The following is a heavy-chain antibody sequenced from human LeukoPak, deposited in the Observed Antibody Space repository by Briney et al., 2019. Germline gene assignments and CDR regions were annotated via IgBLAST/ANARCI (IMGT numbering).Heavy chain of an antibody. CDR1: VGSIGSGYY. V-gene: IGHV4-39*01. D-gene: IGHD2-21*02. CDR2: IYYSGTT. CDR3: ARHALIKISSTASRWFDP. Sequence: PSETLSLTCTVSVGSIGSGYYLGRIRPPPGEGLEWIGNIYYSGTTYYNPSFKSRLTISVATSKNKFTLKLSSVTAADTAVYFCARHALIKISSTASRWFDPWGQGTLVTVSS. J-gene: IGHJ5*02.